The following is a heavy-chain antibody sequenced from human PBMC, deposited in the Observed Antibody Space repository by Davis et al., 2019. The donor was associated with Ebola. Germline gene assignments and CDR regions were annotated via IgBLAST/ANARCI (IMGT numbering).Heavy chain of an antibody. CDR1: GYTFTSYG. V-gene: IGHV1-18*04. J-gene: IGHJ5*02. Sequence: AASVKVSCKASGYTFTSYGISWVRQAPGQGLEWMGWISVYNGNTNYAQKLQGRVTVTTDTSTSTAYMELRSLRSDDTAVYYCARASRPAPLFDPWGQGTLVTVSS. CDR3: ARASRPAPLFDP. CDR2: ISVYNGNT. D-gene: IGHD6-6*01.